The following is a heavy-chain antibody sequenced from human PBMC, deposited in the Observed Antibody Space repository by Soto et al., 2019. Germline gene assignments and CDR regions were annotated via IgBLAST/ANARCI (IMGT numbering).Heavy chain of an antibody. Sequence: QVQLQESGPGLVKPSETLSLTCTVSGGSVSSGSYYWSWIRQPPGKGLEWIGYIYYSGSTNYNPSRMRRVTISVHTPKNHVSLKLSSVTAADTAVYYCARARSGAAAGTWGQGTLVTVSS. J-gene: IGHJ5*02. CDR3: ARARSGAAAGT. D-gene: IGHD6-13*01. V-gene: IGHV4-61*01. CDR2: IYYSGST. CDR1: GGSVSSGSYY.